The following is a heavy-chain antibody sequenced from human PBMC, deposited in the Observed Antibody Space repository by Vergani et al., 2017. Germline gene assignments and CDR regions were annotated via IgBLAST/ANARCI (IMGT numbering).Heavy chain of an antibody. Sequence: EVQLVESGGGLVKPGGSLRLSCAASGFTFSSYSMNWVRQAPGKGLEWVSSISSSSSYIYYADSVKGRFTISRDNAKNSLYLQMNSLRAEDTAVYYCARDQVVVRGVIGFGMDVWGQGTTVTVSS. V-gene: IGHV3-21*01. J-gene: IGHJ6*02. CDR3: ARDQVVVRGVIGFGMDV. CDR1: GFTFSSYS. D-gene: IGHD3-10*01. CDR2: ISSSSSYI.